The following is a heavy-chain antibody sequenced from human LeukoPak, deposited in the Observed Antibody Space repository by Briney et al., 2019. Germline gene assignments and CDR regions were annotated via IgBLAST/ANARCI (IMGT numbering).Heavy chain of an antibody. CDR2: ISSSGVYI. CDR3: AREGAVAGLSRFDY. J-gene: IGHJ4*02. V-gene: IGHV3-21*01. Sequence: GGSLRLSCAASGFTFSSYRMNWVRQAPGKGLEWVSSISSSGVYIYYADSLKGRFTISRDNAKDSLYLQMNSLRAEDTAVYYCAREGAVAGLSRFDYWGQGTLVTVSS. CDR1: GFTFSSYR. D-gene: IGHD6-19*01.